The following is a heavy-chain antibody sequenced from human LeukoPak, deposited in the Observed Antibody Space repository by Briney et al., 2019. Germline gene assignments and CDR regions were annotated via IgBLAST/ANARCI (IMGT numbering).Heavy chain of an antibody. V-gene: IGHV3-48*03. Sequence: GGSLLLSCAASGFTFSSYEMNWVRQAPGKGLEWVSYISSSGSTIYYADSVKGRFTISRDNAKNSLYLQMNSLRAEDTAVYYCAELGITMIGGVWGKGTTVTISS. J-gene: IGHJ6*04. CDR1: GFTFSSYE. D-gene: IGHD3-10*02. CDR2: ISSSGSTI. CDR3: AELGITMIGGV.